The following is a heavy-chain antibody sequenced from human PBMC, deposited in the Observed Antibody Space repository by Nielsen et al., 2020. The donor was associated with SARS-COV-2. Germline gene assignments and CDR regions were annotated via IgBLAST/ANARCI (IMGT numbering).Heavy chain of an antibody. V-gene: IGHV3-11*06. J-gene: IGHJ6*02. CDR1: GFTFSDYY. Sequence: GESLKISCAASGFTFSDYYMSWIRQAPGKGLEWVSYISSSSSYTYYAGSVKGRFTISRENAKDSVYLQMNSLRAGDTAVYYCARLPHGYDYGRYYYYGMDVWGQGTTVTVSS. CDR2: ISSSSSYT. CDR3: ARLPHGYDYGRYYYYGMDV. D-gene: IGHD5-18*01.